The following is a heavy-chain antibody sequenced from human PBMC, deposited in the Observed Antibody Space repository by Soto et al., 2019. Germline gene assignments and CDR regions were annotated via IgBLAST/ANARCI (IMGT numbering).Heavy chain of an antibody. CDR2: ISAYNGNT. D-gene: IGHD3-10*01. CDR1: GYTFTSYG. Sequence: ASVKVSCKASGYTFTSYGISWVRQAPGQGLEWMGWISAYNGNTSYAQKLQGRVTMTTDTSTSTAYMELRSLRSDDTAVYYCARDPTMVRGVNQYYYYGMDVWGQGTTVTVSS. CDR3: ARDPTMVRGVNQYYYYGMDV. V-gene: IGHV1-18*04. J-gene: IGHJ6*02.